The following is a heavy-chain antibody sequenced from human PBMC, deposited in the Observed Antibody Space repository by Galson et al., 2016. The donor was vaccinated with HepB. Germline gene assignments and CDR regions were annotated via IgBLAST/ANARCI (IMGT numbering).Heavy chain of an antibody. V-gene: IGHV3-7*01. J-gene: IGHJ5*02. CDR2: MDQDETRK. D-gene: IGHD5-18*01. CDR1: GFTLSGYW. CDR3: ARVGYVDEGFDN. Sequence: SLRLSCATSGFTLSGYWMTWVRQAPGKGLEWVANMDQDETRKNYVHSVKGRFTISRDNAKNSLYLQMSRLRAEDTAVYYCARVGYVDEGFDNWGQGTLVTVSS.